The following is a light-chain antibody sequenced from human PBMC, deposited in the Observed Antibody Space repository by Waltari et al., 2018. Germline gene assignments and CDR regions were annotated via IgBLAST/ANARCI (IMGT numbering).Light chain of an antibody. Sequence: DIVMTQSPATLSVSPGEPASLSCRAIRAIANNLAWYQQKPGQSLRLLIYDASTRATGIPARFSGSWSGTEFTLTITGLQSEDSAVYFCQQFNTQYSFGQGTKLEIK. V-gene: IGKV3-15*01. CDR3: QQFNTQYS. CDR1: RAIANN. J-gene: IGKJ2*01. CDR2: DAS.